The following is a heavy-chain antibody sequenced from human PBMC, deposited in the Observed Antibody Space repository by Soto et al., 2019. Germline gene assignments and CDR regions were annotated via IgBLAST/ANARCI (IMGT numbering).Heavy chain of an antibody. J-gene: IGHJ3*02. V-gene: IGHV1-2*02. CDR3: ARGGGVGVAGSAAFDM. CDR2: INPATGAA. D-gene: IGHD3-3*01. CDR1: GYPVTAYY. Sequence: QLHLVQSGAVVKKPGASVTVSCSASGYPVTAYYMHWVRQAPGRGLEWMGGINPATGAAKYTQTFQGRGTMTRDTSTRTVFMERNGRTSEDTAVFYCARGGGVGVAGSAAFDMWGQGTLVTVSS.